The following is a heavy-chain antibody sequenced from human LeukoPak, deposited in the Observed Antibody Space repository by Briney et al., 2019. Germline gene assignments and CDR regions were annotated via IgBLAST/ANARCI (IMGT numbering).Heavy chain of an antibody. CDR1: GFTFSSYG. V-gene: IGHV3-23*01. J-gene: IGHJ3*02. Sequence: NPGGTLRLSCAASGFTFSSYGMSWVRQAPGKGLEWVSAISGSGGSTYYADSVKGRFTISRDNSKNTLYLQMNSLRVEDTAVYYCAKSWNYYDSSGDDALDIWGQGTMVTVSS. CDR2: ISGSGGST. D-gene: IGHD3-22*01. CDR3: AKSWNYYDSSGDDALDI.